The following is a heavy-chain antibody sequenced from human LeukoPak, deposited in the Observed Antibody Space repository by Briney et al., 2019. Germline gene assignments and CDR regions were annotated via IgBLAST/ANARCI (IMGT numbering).Heavy chain of an antibody. CDR3: ASGRLVVVVAATQYYMDV. Sequence: SETLSLTCTVSGGSISSYYWSWIRQPPGKGLEWIGYIYYSGSTNYTPSLKSRVTISVDTSKNHFYLKLSSVTAADPTVYYCASGRLVVVVAATQYYMDVWGKGTTVTVSS. CDR2: IYYSGST. V-gene: IGHV4-59*01. CDR1: GGSISSYY. D-gene: IGHD2-15*01. J-gene: IGHJ6*03.